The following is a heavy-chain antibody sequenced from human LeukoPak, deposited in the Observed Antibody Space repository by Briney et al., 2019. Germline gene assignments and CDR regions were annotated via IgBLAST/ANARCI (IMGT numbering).Heavy chain of an antibody. Sequence: GESLKISCNSSGYIYTSYWIGWVRQLPGKGLEWMGIIYPGDSDTRYSPYFQGQVTISADKSISTAYLQWSSLKASDTAMYYCARHNGIFASAGGGYMDVWGKGTTVTVSS. V-gene: IGHV5-51*01. J-gene: IGHJ6*03. CDR3: ARHNGIFASAGGGYMDV. CDR1: GYIYTSYW. CDR2: IYPGDSDT. D-gene: IGHD2-15*01.